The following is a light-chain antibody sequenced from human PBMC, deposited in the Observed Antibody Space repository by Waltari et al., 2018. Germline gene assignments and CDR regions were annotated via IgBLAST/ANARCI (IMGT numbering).Light chain of an antibody. CDR3: QVWDTDNDSPV. CDR2: DDS. J-gene: IGLJ2*01. Sequence: SYVLTQAPPVSVAPGPTAMIIRWGGNIGRTSVHRYRQKPGQAPVLVLSDDSDRPSGIPERFSGSNAGNAATLTISRVEAGDEAAYYCQVWDTDNDSPVFGGGTKLTVL. CDR1: NIGRTS. V-gene: IGLV3-21*02.